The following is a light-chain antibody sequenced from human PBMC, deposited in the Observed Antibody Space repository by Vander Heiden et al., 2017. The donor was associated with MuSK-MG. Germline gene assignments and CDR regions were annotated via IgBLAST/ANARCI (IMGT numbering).Light chain of an antibody. CDR2: DVS. J-gene: IGLJ2*01. V-gene: IGLV2-14*03. CDR1: NSDVGGYNY. Sequence: QSPLTQPASVSGSPVRSISISCTGTNSDVGGYNYVSWYQQHPGKAPKLVIYDVSNRPSGVSNRFSGSKSGNTATLTISGLQAEDEADYYCNSYTSSGTPLVFGGGTKLTVL. CDR3: NSYTSSGTPLV.